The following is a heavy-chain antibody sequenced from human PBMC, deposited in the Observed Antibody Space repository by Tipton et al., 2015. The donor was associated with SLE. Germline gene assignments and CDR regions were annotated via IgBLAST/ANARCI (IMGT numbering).Heavy chain of an antibody. Sequence: SLRLSCAASGFTFSSYGMHWVRQAPGKGLEWVAVIWYDGSNKYYADSVKGRFTISRDNSKNTLYLQMNSLRAEDTAVYYCARDGSPYCSGGSCYSYYYYGMDVWGQGTTVTVSS. CDR2: IWYDGSNK. CDR3: ARDGSPYCSGGSCYSYYYYGMDV. D-gene: IGHD2-15*01. CDR1: GFTFSSYG. V-gene: IGHV3-33*01. J-gene: IGHJ6*02.